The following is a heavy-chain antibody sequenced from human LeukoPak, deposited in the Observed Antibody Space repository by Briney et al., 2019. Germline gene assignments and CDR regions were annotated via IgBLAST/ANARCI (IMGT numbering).Heavy chain of an antibody. CDR1: GFTFSDYA. J-gene: IGHJ5*02. Sequence: PGGSLRLSCAASGFTFSDYAMSWVRQAPGKGLEWVSGIGSSGVNTDYATSVKGRFTISRDNTKSTLHLLMNSLRVEDTATYYCAKGRNSGSYFGIDPWGQRTPVSVSS. V-gene: IGHV3-23*01. CDR2: IGSSGVNT. D-gene: IGHD3-10*01. CDR3: AKGRNSGSYFGIDP.